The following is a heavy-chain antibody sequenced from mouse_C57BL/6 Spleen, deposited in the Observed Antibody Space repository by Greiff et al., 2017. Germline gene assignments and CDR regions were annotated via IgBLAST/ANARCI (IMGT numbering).Heavy chain of an antibody. Sequence: EVHLVESGGDLVKPGGSLKLSCAASGFTFSSYGMSWVRQTPDTRLEWVATISSGGSYTYYPDSVKGRFTISRDNAKNTLYLQMSSLKSEDTAMYYCARRFTTDYAMDYWGQGTSVTVSS. J-gene: IGHJ4*01. CDR1: GFTFSSYG. CDR2: ISSGGSYT. CDR3: ARRFTTDYAMDY. D-gene: IGHD1-1*01. V-gene: IGHV5-6*01.